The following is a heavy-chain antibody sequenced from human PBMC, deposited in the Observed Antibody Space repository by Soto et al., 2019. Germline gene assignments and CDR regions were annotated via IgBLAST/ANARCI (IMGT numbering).Heavy chain of an antibody. Sequence: QVQLVQSGAEVKKPGSSVKVSCKASGGTFSSYAIDWVRQAPGQGLEWMGGIIPIFGTADYAQKSQGRVTITADESTRTAYMQLSSLRSEDTAVYYCARGQTGGGWGYYFDYWGQGTLVTVSS. CDR1: GGTFSSYA. V-gene: IGHV1-69*12. CDR2: IIPIFGTA. CDR3: ARGQTGGGWGYYFDY. J-gene: IGHJ4*02. D-gene: IGHD3-16*01.